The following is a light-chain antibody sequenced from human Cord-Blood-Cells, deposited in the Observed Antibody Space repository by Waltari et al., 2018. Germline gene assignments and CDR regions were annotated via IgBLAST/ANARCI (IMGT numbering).Light chain of an antibody. J-gene: IGLJ3*02. CDR2: DDS. Sequence: SYVLTQPPSVSVAPGKTARITCGGNNIGSKSVHWYQQKPGQAPVLVVYDDSDRPSGIPERCAGSNSGNTATLTSSRVEAGDEAGYYCQVWDSSSDHWVFGGGTKLTVL. CDR3: QVWDSSSDHWV. CDR1: NIGSKS. V-gene: IGLV3-21*03.